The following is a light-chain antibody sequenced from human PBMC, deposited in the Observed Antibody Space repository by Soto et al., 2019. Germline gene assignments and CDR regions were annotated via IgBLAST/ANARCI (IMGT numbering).Light chain of an antibody. Sequence: EIVLTQSPGTLFLSPGERATLSCRASQTIKSRSLAWYQQKPGQAPRRLIYGTSGRPTNIPDRFSASGSGTDFTLTISRLEPEDFAVYYCQQYGSSLFTFGPGTKVDFK. CDR1: QTIKSRS. J-gene: IGKJ3*01. CDR3: QQYGSSLFT. CDR2: GTS. V-gene: IGKV3-20*01.